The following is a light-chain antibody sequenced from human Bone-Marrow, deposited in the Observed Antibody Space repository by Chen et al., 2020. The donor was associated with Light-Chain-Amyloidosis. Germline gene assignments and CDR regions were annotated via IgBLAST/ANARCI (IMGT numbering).Light chain of an antibody. Sequence: QSALTQPASVFGSPGQSITISCTGTSSDVDSYNYVSWYQQHPGKAPKLMIYDISNRPSGVSNRFSGAKSGNTASLTISGLQAEDEADYYCSSDTSRSTLDVFGTGTKVTVL. J-gene: IGLJ1*01. V-gene: IGLV2-14*01. CDR2: DIS. CDR1: SSDVDSYNY. CDR3: SSDTSRSTLDV.